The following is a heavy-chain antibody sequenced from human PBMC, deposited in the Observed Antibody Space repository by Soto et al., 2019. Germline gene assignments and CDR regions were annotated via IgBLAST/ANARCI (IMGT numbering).Heavy chain of an antibody. J-gene: IGHJ5*02. CDR3: ARAGQKYGDCYYFDP. D-gene: IGHD2-21*02. CDR2: TFYRSKWYN. V-gene: IGHV6-1*01. Sequence: QVQLQQSGPGLVQPSQTLSLTCAISGDSVSSNSAAWNWIRQSPMRGLEWLGRTFYRSKWYNDYAVSVKSRIIINSDTSKNQFSLQLNSVTPEDTAVYYCARAGQKYGDCYYFDPWGQGTLVTVSS. CDR1: GDSVSSNSAA.